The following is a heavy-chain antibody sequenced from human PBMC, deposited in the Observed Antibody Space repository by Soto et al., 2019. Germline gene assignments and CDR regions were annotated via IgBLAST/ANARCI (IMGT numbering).Heavy chain of an antibody. J-gene: IGHJ3*01. Sequence: QLQLQACGAGLLKPSETLSLTCAVYGGSFTTYYWSWIRQSPGKGLEWIGEIDYSGSSNYNPSLKSRVTISVDKSKNQFSLKLTSMTAADTAVYYCARVRARFSRSAFDVWGQGTMVAVSS. CDR2: IDYSGSS. CDR1: GGSFTTYY. V-gene: IGHV4-34*01. CDR3: ARVRARFSRSAFDV. D-gene: IGHD3-10*01.